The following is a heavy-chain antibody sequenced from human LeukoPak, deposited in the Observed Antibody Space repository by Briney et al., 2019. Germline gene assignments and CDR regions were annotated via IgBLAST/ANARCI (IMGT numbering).Heavy chain of an antibody. V-gene: IGHV1-18*01. CDR2: ISAYNGNT. CDR3: ARGVMLAAVLNWFDP. Sequence: ASVKVSCKASGYTFTSYGISWVRQAPGQGLEWMGWISAYNGNTNYAQKLQGRVTMTTGTSTSTAYMELRSLRSDDTAVYYCARGVMLAAVLNWFDPWGQGTLVTVSS. CDR1: GYTFTSYG. J-gene: IGHJ5*02. D-gene: IGHD6-13*01.